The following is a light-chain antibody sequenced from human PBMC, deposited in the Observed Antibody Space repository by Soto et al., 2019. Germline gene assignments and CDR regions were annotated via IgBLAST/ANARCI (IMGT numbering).Light chain of an antibody. CDR2: DVN. Sequence: QSVLTQPPSASGSPGQSVTIPCTGTSSDVGGYNYVSWYQQHPGKAPRLMIYDVNKRPSGVPYRFSGSKSGNTASLTVSGLQADDEAVYYCSSYAGNNVLVFGGGTKLTVL. J-gene: IGLJ2*01. CDR3: SSYAGNNVLV. V-gene: IGLV2-8*01. CDR1: SSDVGGYNY.